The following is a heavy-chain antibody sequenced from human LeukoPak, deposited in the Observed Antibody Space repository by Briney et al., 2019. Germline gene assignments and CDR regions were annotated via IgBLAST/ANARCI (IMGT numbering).Heavy chain of an antibody. J-gene: IGHJ5*02. Sequence: ASVTVSCKASGYTFTRHYMHCVRQAPGQGLEGAGGINPNSGSKNYAHKFQRRVTMPRDTSISTAHMELSRPTSDDTAVYYCARERDSSTLKNWFDPWGQGTLVTVSS. CDR3: ARERDSSTLKNWFDP. CDR2: INPNSGSK. CDR1: GYTFTRHY. V-gene: IGHV1-2*02. D-gene: IGHD6-13*01.